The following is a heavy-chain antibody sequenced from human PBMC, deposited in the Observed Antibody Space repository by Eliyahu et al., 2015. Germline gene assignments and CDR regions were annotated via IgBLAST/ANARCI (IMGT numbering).Heavy chain of an antibody. D-gene: IGHD5-12*01. J-gene: IGHJ4*02. CDR2: ISWNSGSI. CDR1: GFTFDXYA. Sequence: EVQLVESGGGLVQPGRSLRLSCAASGFTFDXYAMXWVRQAPGKGLEWVSGISWNSGSIGYADSVKGRFTISRDNAKNSLYLQMNSLRAEDTALYYCAKDISGYDSGGYFDYWGQGTLVTVSS. V-gene: IGHV3-9*01. CDR3: AKDISGYDSGGYFDY.